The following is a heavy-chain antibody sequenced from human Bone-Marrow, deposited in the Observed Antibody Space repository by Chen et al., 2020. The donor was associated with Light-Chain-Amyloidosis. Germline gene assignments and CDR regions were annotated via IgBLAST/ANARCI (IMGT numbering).Heavy chain of an antibody. D-gene: IGHD3-16*02. V-gene: IGHV3-7*03. J-gene: IGHJ4*02. CDR2: IKQNGTER. CDR3: ARANYWGSYRYNAQGFDY. CDR1: GLIFSRFW. Sequence: EVQLPESGGGLVQPGESLTLSCVASGLIFSRFWMTWVRQRPGKGLEWVANIKQNGTERYDVDSVKGRFTISRENTKNSVYLQMNTLRAEDTAVYYCARANYWGSYRYNAQGFDYWGRGTLVTVSS.